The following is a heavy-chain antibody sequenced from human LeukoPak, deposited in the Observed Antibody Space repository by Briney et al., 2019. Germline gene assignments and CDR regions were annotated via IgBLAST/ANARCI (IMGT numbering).Heavy chain of an antibody. Sequence: IYYCGSTYYTPSLKSRITITVDTSKNQFSLKLSSVTAADTAVYYCARARFLEWLLVDFDYWGQGTLVTVSS. CDR2: IYYCGST. D-gene: IGHD3-3*01. J-gene: IGHJ4*02. V-gene: IGHV4-30-4*01. CDR3: ARARFLEWLLVDFDY.